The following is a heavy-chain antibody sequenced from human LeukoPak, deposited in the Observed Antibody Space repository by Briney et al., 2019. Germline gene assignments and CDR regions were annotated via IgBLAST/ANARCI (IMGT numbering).Heavy chain of an antibody. Sequence: GGSLRLSCAASGVTLRNYAMTWIRQAPGKGLQWVSVISGDGESTYYADSVRGRFTISRDNSKNTLDLQMNSLRAEDTAVYYCAKANWGSGYWGQGTLVTVSS. J-gene: IGHJ4*02. CDR2: ISGDGEST. V-gene: IGHV3-23*01. D-gene: IGHD7-27*01. CDR1: GVTLRNYA. CDR3: AKANWGSGY.